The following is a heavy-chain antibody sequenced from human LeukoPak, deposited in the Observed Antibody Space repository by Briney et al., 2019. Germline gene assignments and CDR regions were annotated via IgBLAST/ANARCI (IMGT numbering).Heavy chain of an antibody. CDR1: GFTISSYS. D-gene: IGHD3-22*01. CDR2: ISSSSSYI. Sequence: GGSLRLSCAASGFTISSYSMNWVRQAPGKGLEWGSSISSSSSYIYYADSVKGRFTISRDNSKNTLYLQMNSLRAEDTAVYYCAKDNSPYYYDDVGPDYWGQGTLVTVSS. J-gene: IGHJ4*02. CDR3: AKDNSPYYYDDVGPDY. V-gene: IGHV3-21*01.